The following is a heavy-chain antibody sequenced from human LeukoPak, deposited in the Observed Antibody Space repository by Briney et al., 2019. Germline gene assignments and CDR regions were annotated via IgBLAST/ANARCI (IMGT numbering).Heavy chain of an antibody. V-gene: IGHV4-39*01. CDR3: ASGVAVAGNVEDYFDY. Sequence: SETLSLTCTVSGGSISSSSYYWGWIRQPPGKGLEWIGSIYYSGSTYYNPSLKSRVTISVDTSKNQFSLKLSSVTAADTAVYYCASGVAVAGNVEDYFDYWGQGTLVTVSS. CDR2: IYYSGST. D-gene: IGHD6-19*01. CDR1: GGSISSSSYY. J-gene: IGHJ4*02.